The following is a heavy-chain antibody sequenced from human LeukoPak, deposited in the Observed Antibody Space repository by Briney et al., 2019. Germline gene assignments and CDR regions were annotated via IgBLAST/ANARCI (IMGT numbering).Heavy chain of an antibody. CDR1: GGSISSSSYY. CDR3: ASRYSSGWYWVY. D-gene: IGHD6-19*01. Sequence: SETLSLTCTVSGGSISSSSYYWGWIRQPPGKGLEWIGSIYYSGSTYYNPSLKSRVTISVDTSKNQFSLKLSSVTAADTAVYYCASRYSSGWYWVYWGQGTLVTVSS. CDR2: IYYSGST. J-gene: IGHJ4*02. V-gene: IGHV4-39*07.